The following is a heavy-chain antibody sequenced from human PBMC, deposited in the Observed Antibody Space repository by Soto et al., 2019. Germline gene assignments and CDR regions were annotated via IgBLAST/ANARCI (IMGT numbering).Heavy chain of an antibody. J-gene: IGHJ4*02. D-gene: IGHD2-15*01. CDR2: INPSGGST. CDR1: GYTFSNYY. V-gene: IGHV1-46*01. CDR3: ARSQEVVVVQAAPIDY. Sequence: ASVKVSCKTSGYTFSNYYINWVRQAPGQGLQWMGRINPSGGSTIYAQKFQGRVTMTRVTSTSTVYMDLSSLTSEDTAVYFCARSQEVVVVQAAPIDYWGKGTMVT.